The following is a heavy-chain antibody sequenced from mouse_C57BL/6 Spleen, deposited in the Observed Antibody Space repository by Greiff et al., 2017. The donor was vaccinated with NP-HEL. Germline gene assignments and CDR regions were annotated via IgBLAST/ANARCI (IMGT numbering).Heavy chain of an antibody. CDR1: GYSITSGYD. V-gene: IGHV3-1*01. CDR2: ISYSGST. Sequence: ESGPGMVKPSQSLSLTCTVTGYSITSGYDWHWIRHFPGNKLEWMGYISYSGSTNYNPSLKSRISITHDTSKNHFFLKLNSVTTEDTATYYCARGRHDGGYFDVWGTGTTVTVSS. D-gene: IGHD2-3*01. CDR3: ARGRHDGGYFDV. J-gene: IGHJ1*03.